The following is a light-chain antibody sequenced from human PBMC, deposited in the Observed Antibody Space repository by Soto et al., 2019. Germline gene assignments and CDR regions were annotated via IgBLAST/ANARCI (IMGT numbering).Light chain of an antibody. CDR1: SSDVGGYNL. V-gene: IGLV2-23*01. CDR3: CSYADGPTSVV. CDR2: EGT. J-gene: IGLJ3*02. Sequence: QSALTQPASVSGSPGQSITISCTGTSSDVGGYNLVSWYQQLPGEAPKLMIYEGTKRPSGVSNRVSGSKSGNTASLTISGLQAEDESDYYCCSYADGPTSVVFGGGTKLTVL.